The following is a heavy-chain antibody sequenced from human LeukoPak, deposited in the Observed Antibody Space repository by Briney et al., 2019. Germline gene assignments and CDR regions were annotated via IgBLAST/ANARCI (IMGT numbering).Heavy chain of an antibody. CDR2: VYYSGRT. Sequence: PSETLSLTCTVSGGSVSSFDSYWGWISQHPGKGLEWIGCVYYSGRTYFNPSLKSRVTISVDTSKNQFSLNLSSVTAADTAVYYCARGRDAYKVGYWGQGTLVTVSS. J-gene: IGHJ4*02. CDR3: ARGRDAYKVGY. V-gene: IGHV4-31*03. CDR1: GGSVSSFDSY. D-gene: IGHD5-24*01.